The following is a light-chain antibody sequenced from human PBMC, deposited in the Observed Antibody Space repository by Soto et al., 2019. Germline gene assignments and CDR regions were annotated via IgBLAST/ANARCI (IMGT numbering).Light chain of an antibody. CDR3: QQYSSYLWT. CDR1: QSISSW. V-gene: IGKV1-5*03. CDR2: KAS. Sequence: DIQMTQSPSILSASVGDRVTITCRASQSISSWLAWYQQKPGKAPKLLIYKASSLESGVPSRFSGSGSGTEFTLTISSLQPDDFATYYCQQYSSYLWTFGQGSKVEIK. J-gene: IGKJ1*01.